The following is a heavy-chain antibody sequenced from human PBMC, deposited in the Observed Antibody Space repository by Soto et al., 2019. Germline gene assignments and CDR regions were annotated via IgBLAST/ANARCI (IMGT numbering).Heavy chain of an antibody. V-gene: IGHV3-23*01. D-gene: IGHD6-19*01. J-gene: IGHJ4*02. CDR3: AKSEWLVRGYFDY. CDR2: ISGSGGST. CDR1: GFTFSSYA. Sequence: RLSCAASGFTFSSYAMSWVRQAPGKGLEWVSAISGSGGSTYYADSVKGRFTISRGNSKNTLYLQMNSLRAEDTAVYYCAKSEWLVRGYFDYWGQGTLVTVSS.